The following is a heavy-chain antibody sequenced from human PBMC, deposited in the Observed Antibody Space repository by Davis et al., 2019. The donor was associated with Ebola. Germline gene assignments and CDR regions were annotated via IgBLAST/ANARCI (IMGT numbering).Heavy chain of an antibody. CDR3: ARDQLLYRGYYYYGMDV. Sequence: ASVKVSCKASGYTFTSYGISWVRQAPGQGLEWMGWISAYNGNTNYAQKLQGRVTMTTDTSTSTAYMELRSLRSDDTAVYYCARDQLLYRGYYYYGMDVWGQGTTVTVSS. CDR2: ISAYNGNT. V-gene: IGHV1-18*01. D-gene: IGHD2-2*02. CDR1: GYTFTSYG. J-gene: IGHJ6*02.